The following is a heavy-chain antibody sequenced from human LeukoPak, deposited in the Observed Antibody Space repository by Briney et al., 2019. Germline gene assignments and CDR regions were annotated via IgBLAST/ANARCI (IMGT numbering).Heavy chain of an antibody. V-gene: IGHV3-13*01. CDR3: TRSSYDSSGSYYFDY. J-gene: IGHJ4*02. CDR2: IGTAGDT. CDR1: GFTFTGYD. D-gene: IGHD3-22*01. Sequence: PGGSLRLSCAASGFTFTGYDMHWVRRAIGKGLEWVSTIGTAGDTYYPGSVKGRFTSSRENARNSLYLHLNNLRAGDTAVYYCTRSSYDSSGSYYFDYWGQGTLVTVSS.